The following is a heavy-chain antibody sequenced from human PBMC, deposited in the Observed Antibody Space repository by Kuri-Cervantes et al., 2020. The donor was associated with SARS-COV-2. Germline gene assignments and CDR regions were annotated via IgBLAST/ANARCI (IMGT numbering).Heavy chain of an antibody. Sequence: GESLKISCAASGFTFSSYAMSWVRQAPGKGLEWVSTISESGGVTYYADSVMGRFTILRDNSKNTLYLQMNSLRADDTAGYYCVKENSGGAPLMDVWGQGTTVTVSS. CDR2: ISESGGVT. D-gene: IGHD1-26*01. V-gene: IGHV3-23*01. J-gene: IGHJ6*02. CDR3: VKENSGGAPLMDV. CDR1: GFTFSSYA.